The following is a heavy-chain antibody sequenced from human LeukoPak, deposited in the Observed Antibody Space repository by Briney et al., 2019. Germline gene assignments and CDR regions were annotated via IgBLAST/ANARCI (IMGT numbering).Heavy chain of an antibody. J-gene: IGHJ4*02. V-gene: IGHV4-4*09. D-gene: IGHD3-3*01. CDR3: ARHLSSSDFCYFDY. CDR2: IYTSGST. Sequence: SETLSLTCTVSGGSISSYYWSWIRQPPGKGLERIGYIYTSGSTNYNPSLKSRVTISVDTSKNQFSLKLSSVTAADTAVYYCARHLSSSDFCYFDYWGQGTLVTVSS. CDR1: GGSISSYY.